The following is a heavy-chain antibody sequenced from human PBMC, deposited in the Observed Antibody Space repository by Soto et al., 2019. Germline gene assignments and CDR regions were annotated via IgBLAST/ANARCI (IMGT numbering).Heavy chain of an antibody. J-gene: IGHJ4*02. V-gene: IGHV4-61*01. CDR2: IYYSGYT. CDR1: GASVSRGSHY. CDR3: VSSLGRATPIAY. D-gene: IGHD3-10*01. Sequence: QVQLQESGPGLMKPSETLSLTCTVSGASVSRGSHYWSWIRQPPGKGLEWIGHIYYSGYTKYNPSLKSRVTISGDTSKNQFSLKLSSVTAADTAVYSCVSSLGRATPIAYWGQGTLVTVSS.